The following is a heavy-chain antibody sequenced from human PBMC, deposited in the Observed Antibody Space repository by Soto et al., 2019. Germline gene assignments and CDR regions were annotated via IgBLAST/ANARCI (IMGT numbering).Heavy chain of an antibody. CDR3: VKDTGYSYGYGDY. J-gene: IGHJ4*02. Sequence: GGSLRLSCSASGFTFSSYAMHWVRQAPGKGLEYVSAISSNGGSTYYADSVKGRFTISRDNSKNTLYLQMSSLRAEDTAVYYCVKDTGYSYGYGDYWGQGTLVTVSS. CDR1: GFTFSSYA. V-gene: IGHV3-64D*08. CDR2: ISSNGGST. D-gene: IGHD5-18*01.